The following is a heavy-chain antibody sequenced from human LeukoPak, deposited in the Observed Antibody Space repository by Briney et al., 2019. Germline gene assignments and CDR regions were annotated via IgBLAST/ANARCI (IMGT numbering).Heavy chain of an antibody. CDR1: GFTFSSYS. CDR3: ARDHYDILTGYYYYYMDV. CDR2: ITISTSEI. D-gene: IGHD3-9*01. Sequence: GGSLRLSCAASGFTFSSYSLNWVRQAPGKGLEWVSSITISTSEIYYADSVEGRFTISRDNAKNSLYLQMNSLRAEDTAVYYCARDHYDILTGYYYYYMDVWGKGTTVTVSS. V-gene: IGHV3-21*01. J-gene: IGHJ6*03.